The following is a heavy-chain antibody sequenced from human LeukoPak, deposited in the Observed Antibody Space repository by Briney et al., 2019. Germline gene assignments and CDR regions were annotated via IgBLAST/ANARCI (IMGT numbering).Heavy chain of an antibody. V-gene: IGHV1-2*02. CDR2: INPNSGGT. J-gene: IGHJ4*02. CDR1: GYTFTCYY. Sequence: ASVKVSCKASGYTFTCYYMHWVRQAPGQGLEWMGWINPNSGGTNYAQKFQGRVTMTRDTSISTAYMELSRLRSDDTAVYYCARGDTIFGVVILMSFDYWGQGTLVTVSS. CDR3: ARGDTIFGVVILMSFDY. D-gene: IGHD3-3*01.